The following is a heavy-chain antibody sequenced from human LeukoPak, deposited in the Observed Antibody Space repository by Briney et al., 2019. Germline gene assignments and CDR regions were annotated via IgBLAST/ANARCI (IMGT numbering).Heavy chain of an antibody. Sequence: SQTLSLTCAISGDCVSSNSAAWNWIRQSPSRGLEWLGRTYYRSKWHNDYAVSVKSRITINPDTSKDQFSLQLNSVTPEDTAVYYCARDMLDWNGNYFDYWGQGTLVTVSS. CDR2: TYYRSKWHN. D-gene: IGHD1-1*01. CDR1: GDCVSSNSAA. CDR3: ARDMLDWNGNYFDY. V-gene: IGHV6-1*01. J-gene: IGHJ4*02.